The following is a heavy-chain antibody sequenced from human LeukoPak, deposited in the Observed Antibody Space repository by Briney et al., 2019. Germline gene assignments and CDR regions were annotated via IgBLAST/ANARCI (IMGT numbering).Heavy chain of an antibody. D-gene: IGHD4-17*01. Sequence: SETLSLTCAVYGGSFSGYYWSWIRQPPGKGLEWIGEINHSGSTNYNPSLKSRVTISVDTSKNQFSLKLSSVTAADTAVYYCARQGGDPTHLGLYYYYYMDVWGKGTTVTISS. CDR1: GGSFSGYY. CDR2: INHSGST. J-gene: IGHJ6*03. V-gene: IGHV4-34*01. CDR3: ARQGGDPTHLGLYYYYYMDV.